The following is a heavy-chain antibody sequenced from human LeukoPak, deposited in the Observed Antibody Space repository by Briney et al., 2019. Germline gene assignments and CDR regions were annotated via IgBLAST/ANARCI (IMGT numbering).Heavy chain of an antibody. V-gene: IGHV3-74*01. CDR3: ARAYCSGGSCPYWYFDL. CDR1: GFTFSSYA. CDR2: INNDGSST. D-gene: IGHD2-15*01. J-gene: IGHJ2*01. Sequence: GGSLRLSCAASGFTFSSYAMSWVRQAPGKGLVWVSRINNDGSSTNYADSVKGRFTISRDNAKNTLYLQMNSLRVEDTAVYYCARAYCSGGSCPYWYFDLWGRGTLVTVSS.